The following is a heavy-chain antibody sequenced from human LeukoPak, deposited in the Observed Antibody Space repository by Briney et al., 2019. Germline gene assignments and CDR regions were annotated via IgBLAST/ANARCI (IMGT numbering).Heavy chain of an antibody. CDR2: IKSDGSST. CDR1: GFTFSSYW. Sequence: PGGSLRLSCAASGFTFSSYWMHWVRQAPGKGLVWVSRIKSDGSSTSYADSVKGRFTISRDNAKNTLYLQMNSLRAEDTAVYYCARRIEMATMSSAFDIWGQGTMVTVSS. D-gene: IGHD5-24*01. CDR3: ARRIEMATMSSAFDI. J-gene: IGHJ3*02. V-gene: IGHV3-74*01.